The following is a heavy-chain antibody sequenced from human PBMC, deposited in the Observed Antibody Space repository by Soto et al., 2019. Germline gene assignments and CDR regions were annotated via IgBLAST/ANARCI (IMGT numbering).Heavy chain of an antibody. V-gene: IGHV3-48*01. CDR2: IGTGTRTR. Sequence: EVQLVESGGGLVQPGGSLRLSCAASGFVLSSYSMSWVRQAPGKGLEWVSYIGTGTRTRYYADSVKGRFTISSDNGKTPLFLQMNSLRAEDTALYYCARSYSYGFGYWGQGTLVTVSS. D-gene: IGHD5-18*01. CDR3: ARSYSYGFGY. J-gene: IGHJ4*02. CDR1: GFVLSSYS.